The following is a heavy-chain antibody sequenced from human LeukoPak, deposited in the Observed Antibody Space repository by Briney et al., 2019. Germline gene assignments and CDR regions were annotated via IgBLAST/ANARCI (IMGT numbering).Heavy chain of an antibody. CDR3: ANLDVAGLDY. CDR2: ITYNGNNK. CDR1: GFTFRTYG. J-gene: IGHJ4*02. V-gene: IGHV3-30*02. Sequence: PGGSLRLSCAASGFTFRTYGMHWVRQAPGKGLEWVAFITYNGNNKYYADSMKGRFTISRDNSKNTLYLQMNSLRGEDTAVYYCANLDVAGLDYWGQGTLVTVSS. D-gene: IGHD6-19*01.